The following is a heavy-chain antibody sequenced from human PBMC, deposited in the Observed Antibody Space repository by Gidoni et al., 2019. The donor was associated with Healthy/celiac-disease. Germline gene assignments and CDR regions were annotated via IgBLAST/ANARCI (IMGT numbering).Heavy chain of an antibody. CDR2: INHSGRT. V-gene: IGHV4-34*01. CDR1: GGSFSGYY. D-gene: IGHD5-18*01. J-gene: IGHJ6*02. CDR3: ARVGYSYGYVLSYYYYGMDV. Sequence: QVQLQQSGAGLLTPSETLSLTCAVYGGSFSGYYCSWIRQPPGKGLEWIGEINHSGRTNYNPSLKSRVTISVDTSKNQFSLKLSSVTAADTAVYYCARVGYSYGYVLSYYYYGMDVWGQGTTVTVSS.